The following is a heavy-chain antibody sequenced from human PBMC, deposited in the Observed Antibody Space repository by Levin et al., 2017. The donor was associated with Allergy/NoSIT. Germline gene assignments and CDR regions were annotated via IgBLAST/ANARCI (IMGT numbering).Heavy chain of an antibody. CDR2: IYSSGST. V-gene: IGHV4-61*02. CDR1: GGSISSGNYY. D-gene: IGHD3-10*01. J-gene: IGHJ4*02. CDR3: ARDMRDSHGSGSYGVGYFDY. Sequence: SETLSLTCTVSGGSISSGNYYWSWIRQPAGKGLEWIGRIYSSGSTSYNPSLRSRVTISVDTSKNQFSLKLSTVTAADTAVYYCARDMRDSHGSGSYGVGYFDYWGQGTLVTVSS.